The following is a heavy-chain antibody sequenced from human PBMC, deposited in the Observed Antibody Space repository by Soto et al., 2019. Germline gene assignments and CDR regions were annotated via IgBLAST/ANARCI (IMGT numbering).Heavy chain of an antibody. CDR2: INHSGST. CDR1: GGSFSGYY. J-gene: IGHJ6*02. V-gene: IGHV4-34*01. CDR3: ARERGSGSYSLYYYYGMDV. D-gene: IGHD3-10*01. Sequence: PSETLSLTCAVYGGSFSGYYWSWIRQPPGKGLEWIGEINHSGSTNYNPSLKSRVTISVDTSKNQFSLKLSSVTAADTAVYYCARERGSGSYSLYYYYGMDVWGQGTTVTVSS.